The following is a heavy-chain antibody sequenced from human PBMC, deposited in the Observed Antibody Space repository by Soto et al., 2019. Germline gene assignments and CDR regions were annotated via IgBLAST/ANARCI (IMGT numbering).Heavy chain of an antibody. V-gene: IGHV3-33*01. CDR2: IWYDGSNK. J-gene: IGHJ3*02. CDR1: GFTFSSYG. D-gene: IGHD4-17*01. CDR3: ARGNDYDDLDAFDI. Sequence: QVQLVESGGGVVQPGRSLRLSCAASGFTFSSYGMHWVRQAPGKGLEWVAVIWYDGSNKYYADSVKGRFTISRDNSKNTLYLQMNSLRAEDTAVYYCARGNDYDDLDAFDIWGQGTMVTVSS.